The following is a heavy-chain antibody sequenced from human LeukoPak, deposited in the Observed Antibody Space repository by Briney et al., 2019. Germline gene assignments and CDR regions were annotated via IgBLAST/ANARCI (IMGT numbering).Heavy chain of an antibody. CDR1: GFTFSSYW. D-gene: IGHD3-22*01. CDR2: INSDGSST. V-gene: IGHV3-74*01. Sequence: GGSLRLSCAASGFTFSSYWMHWVRQAPGKGLVWVSRINSDGSSTSYADSVKGQFTISRDNAKNTLYLQMNSLRAEDTAVYYCARVPPGPDSSGFFDYWGQGTLVTVSS. CDR3: ARVPPGPDSSGFFDY. J-gene: IGHJ4*02.